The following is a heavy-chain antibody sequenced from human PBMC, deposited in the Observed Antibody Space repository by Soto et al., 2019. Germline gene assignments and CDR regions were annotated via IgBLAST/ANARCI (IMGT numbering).Heavy chain of an antibody. CDR1: GGSISSSSYY. V-gene: IGHV4-39*01. CDR2: IYYSGST. CDR3: ARLSRHRRTSITIFGVVTYYFDY. Sequence: PSETLSLTCTVSGGSISSSSYYWGWIRQPPGKGLEWIGSIYYSGSTYYNPSLKSRVTISVDTSKNQFSLKLSSVTAADTAVYYRARLSRHRRTSITIFGVVTYYFDYWGQGTLVTVSS. J-gene: IGHJ4*02. D-gene: IGHD3-3*01.